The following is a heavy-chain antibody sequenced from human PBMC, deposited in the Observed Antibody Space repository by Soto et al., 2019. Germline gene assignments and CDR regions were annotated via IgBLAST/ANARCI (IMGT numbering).Heavy chain of an antibody. CDR2: IYTGGST. V-gene: IGHV3-53*02. J-gene: IGHJ6*02. CDR3: TTYTGYGMDV. D-gene: IGHD3-16*01. CDR1: GFIVSSKY. Sequence: EVQMVETGGGLSQPGGSLRLSCAVSGFIVSSKYMTWVRQAPGKGLEWVSVIYTGGSTHYADSARGRFTISRDSSKNTLYLQMNSLRAEDAAVYYCTTYTGYGMDVGGQGTTVTGSS.